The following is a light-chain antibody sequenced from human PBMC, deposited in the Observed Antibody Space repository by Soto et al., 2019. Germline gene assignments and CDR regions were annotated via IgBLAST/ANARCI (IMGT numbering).Light chain of an antibody. Sequence: DIHVTHSPSTVSSSVGDRVTGTCRASQSISSLLAWYQQKPGKAPKLLIYDASSLESGVPSRFSGSGSGTEFTLTISSLQPDDFATYYCHQYNSYSRTFGQGTKVDI. J-gene: IGKJ1*01. CDR2: DAS. CDR1: QSISSL. V-gene: IGKV1-5*01. CDR3: HQYNSYSRT.